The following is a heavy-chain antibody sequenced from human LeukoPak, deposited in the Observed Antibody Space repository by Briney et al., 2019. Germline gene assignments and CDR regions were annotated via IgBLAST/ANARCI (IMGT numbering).Heavy chain of an antibody. V-gene: IGHV1-69*05. D-gene: IGHD6-13*01. CDR3: ATESIAAAGTGGEFDY. CDR1: GGTFSSYA. CDR2: IIPIFGTA. J-gene: IGHJ4*02. Sequence: SVKVSCKASGGTFSSYAISWVRQAPGQGLEWMGVIIPIFGTANYAQKFQGRVTITTDESTSTAYMELSSLRSEDTAVYYCATESIAAAGTGGEFDYWGQGTLVTVSS.